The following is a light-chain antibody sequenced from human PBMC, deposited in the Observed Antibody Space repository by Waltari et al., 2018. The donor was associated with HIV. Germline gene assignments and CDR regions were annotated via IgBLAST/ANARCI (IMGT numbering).Light chain of an antibody. V-gene: IGKV1-5*03. CDR1: QSISRW. Sequence: DIQMTQSPSTLSAFVGARVTITCRASQSISRWLAWYQQKPVQAPKVLIYEASSLESEVPSRFSGSGSVTEFTLTISSLQPDDFATYYCQQYTTTWTFGQGTKVEIK. CDR2: EAS. CDR3: QQYTTTWT. J-gene: IGKJ1*01.